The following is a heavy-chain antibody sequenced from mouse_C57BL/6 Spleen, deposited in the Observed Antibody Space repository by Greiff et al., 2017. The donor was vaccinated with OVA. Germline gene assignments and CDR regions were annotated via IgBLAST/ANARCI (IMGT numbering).Heavy chain of an antibody. D-gene: IGHD4-1*02. V-gene: IGHV1-26*01. CDR1: GYTFTDYY. CDR3: ARENQLGRGY. Sequence: EVQLQQSGPELVKPGASVKISCKASGYTFTDYYMNWVKQSHGKSLEWIGDINPNNGGTSYNQKFKGKATLTVDKSSSTAYMELRSLTSEDAAVYYCARENQLGRGYWGQGTTLTVSS. CDR2: INPNNGGT. J-gene: IGHJ2*01.